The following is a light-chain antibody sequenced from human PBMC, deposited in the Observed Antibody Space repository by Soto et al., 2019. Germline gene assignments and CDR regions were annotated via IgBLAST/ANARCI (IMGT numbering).Light chain of an antibody. CDR1: SSNIGSNY. CDR3: AAWDDSLNDYV. CDR2: RNN. Sequence: QSVLTQPPSASGTPGQRVTISCSGSSSNIGSNYVYWYQQLPGTAPKLLIYRNNQRPSGVPDRFSGSKSGTSASLAISGLQSEDEADYYCAAWDDSLNDYVFGTGTKVTVL. J-gene: IGLJ1*01. V-gene: IGLV1-47*01.